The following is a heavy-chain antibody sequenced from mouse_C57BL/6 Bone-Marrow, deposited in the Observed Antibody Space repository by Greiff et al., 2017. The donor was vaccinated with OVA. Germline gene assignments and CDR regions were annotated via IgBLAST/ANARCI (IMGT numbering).Heavy chain of an antibody. CDR3: ATGTGNAY. D-gene: IGHD4-1*01. V-gene: IGHV1-81*01. J-gene: IGHJ3*01. Sequence: VKLLESGAELARPGASVKLSCKASGYTFTSYGISWVKQRTGQGLEWIGEIYPRSGNTYYNEKFKGKATLTADKSSSTAYMELRSLTSEDSAVYFCATGTGNAYWGQGTLVTVSA. CDR2: IYPRSGNT. CDR1: GYTFTSYG.